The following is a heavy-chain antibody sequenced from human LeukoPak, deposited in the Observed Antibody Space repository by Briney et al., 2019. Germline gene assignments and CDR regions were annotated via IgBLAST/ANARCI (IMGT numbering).Heavy chain of an antibody. V-gene: IGHV3-20*04. CDR2: INWNGGST. CDR1: GFTFDDYG. CDR3: ARASNYEVNHAFDY. Sequence: GGSLRLSCAASGFTFDDYGMSWVRQAPGKGLEWVSGINWNGGSTGYADSVKGRFTISRDNAKNSLYLQMNSLRAEDTALYYCARASNYEVNHAFDYWGQGTLVTVSS. J-gene: IGHJ4*02. D-gene: IGHD4-11*01.